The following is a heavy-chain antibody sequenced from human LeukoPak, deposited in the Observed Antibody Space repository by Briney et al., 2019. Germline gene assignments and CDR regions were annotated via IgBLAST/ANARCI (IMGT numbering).Heavy chain of an antibody. V-gene: IGHV4-34*01. CDR1: GGSFSGYY. Sequence: PETLSLTCAVYGGSFSGYYWRWIRQPLGKGLEWIGEINHSGSTNYNPSLKSRVTISVDTSKNQFSLKLSSVTAADTAVYYCARGPPWIDAFDIWGQGTMVTVSS. CDR2: INHSGST. CDR3: ARGPPWIDAFDI. J-gene: IGHJ3*02. D-gene: IGHD1-1*01.